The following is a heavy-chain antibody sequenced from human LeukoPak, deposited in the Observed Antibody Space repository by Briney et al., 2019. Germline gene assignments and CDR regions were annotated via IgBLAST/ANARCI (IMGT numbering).Heavy chain of an antibody. CDR2: INTDGSTT. J-gene: IGHJ4*02. CDR3: VAAGTFDY. Sequence: HPGGSLRLSCVVSGFTFSTYWMYWVRQAPGKGLVWVPRINTDGSTTNYADSVKGRFTISRDNTKNTLYLQMNTLRAEDTAVYYCVAAGTFDYWGQGALVTVSS. CDR1: GFTFSTYW. V-gene: IGHV3-74*01. D-gene: IGHD6-13*01.